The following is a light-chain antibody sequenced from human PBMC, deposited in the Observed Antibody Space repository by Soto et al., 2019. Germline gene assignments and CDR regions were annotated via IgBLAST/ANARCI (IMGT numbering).Light chain of an antibody. CDR2: DAS. J-gene: IGKJ5*01. V-gene: IGKV3-20*01. Sequence: EIVLTQSPDTLSSSPGERATLSCRASQTIINNYLAWYQQRPGQAPRLLIYDASTRATGIPARFSGSASGTDFTLTISRLEPEDFTVYYCHQYSDSPPFTFGQGTRLDIK. CDR3: HQYSDSPPFT. CDR1: QTIINNY.